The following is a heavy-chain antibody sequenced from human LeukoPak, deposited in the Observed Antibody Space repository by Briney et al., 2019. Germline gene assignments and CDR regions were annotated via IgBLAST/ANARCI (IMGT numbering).Heavy chain of an antibody. Sequence: SETLSLTCTVFGGSISSGDYYWSWIRQPPGRGLECIGYIYYNGSSFYNPSLKSRVTISVDTSMNHVSLTLSSVTAADTAVYYCARGNNPYFFDYWGQGTLVTVSS. V-gene: IGHV4-30-4*08. J-gene: IGHJ4*02. CDR1: GGSISSGDYY. CDR3: ARGNNPYFFDY. CDR2: IYYNGSS. D-gene: IGHD2/OR15-2a*01.